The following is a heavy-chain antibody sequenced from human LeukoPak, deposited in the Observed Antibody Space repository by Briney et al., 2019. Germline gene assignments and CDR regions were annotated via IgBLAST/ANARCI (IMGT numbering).Heavy chain of an antibody. CDR2: IRTEAYDGAT. Sequence: PGGSLRLSCAASGFTFGDYAMSWVRQAPGKGLEWVGFIRTEAYDGATDYGASVKGRFTISRDDSKNIAYLQMNSLNTEDTAVYYCTRTVGYYYFYMDVWGKGTTVIVSS. CDR1: GFTFGDYA. V-gene: IGHV3-49*04. CDR3: TRTVGYYYFYMDV. J-gene: IGHJ6*03.